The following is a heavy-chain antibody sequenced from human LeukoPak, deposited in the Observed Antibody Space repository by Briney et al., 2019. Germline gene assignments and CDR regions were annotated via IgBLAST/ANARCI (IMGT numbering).Heavy chain of an antibody. V-gene: IGHV1-69*13. Sequence: ASVKVSCKASGGTFSSYAISWLRQAPGQGLEWMGGIIPIFGTANYAQKFQGRVTITADESTSTAYMELSSLRSEDTAVYYCARVVVVPAAEGYYYYYYMDVWGKGTTVTVSS. J-gene: IGHJ6*03. CDR1: GGTFSSYA. D-gene: IGHD2-2*01. CDR3: ARVVVVPAAEGYYYYYYMDV. CDR2: IIPIFGTA.